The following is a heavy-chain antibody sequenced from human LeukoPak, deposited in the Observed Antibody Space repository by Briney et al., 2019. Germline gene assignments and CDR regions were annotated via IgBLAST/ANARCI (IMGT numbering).Heavy chain of an antibody. CDR1: GGSFSGYY. CDR3: ARGNLWDYRRYYYYMDV. J-gene: IGHJ6*03. Sequence: SSETLSLTCAVYGGSFSGYYWSWIRQPPGKGLEWIGEINHSGSTNYNPSLKSRVTISVDTSKNQFSLKLSSMTAADTAVYYCARGNLWDYRRYYYYMDVWGKGTTVTVSS. D-gene: IGHD4-11*01. V-gene: IGHV4-34*01. CDR2: INHSGST.